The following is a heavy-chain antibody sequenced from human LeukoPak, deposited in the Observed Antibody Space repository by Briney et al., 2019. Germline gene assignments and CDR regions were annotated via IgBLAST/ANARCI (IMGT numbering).Heavy chain of an antibody. CDR1: GFTFSSYS. Sequence: GGSLRLSCAASGFTFSSYSMNWVRQAPGKGLEWVSYISSSSSTIYYADSVKGRFTISRDNAKNSLYLQMNSLRAEDTAVYYCVVTRRSGAFDIWGQGTMVTVSS. J-gene: IGHJ3*02. V-gene: IGHV3-48*01. CDR2: ISSSSSTI. CDR3: VVTRRSGAFDI. D-gene: IGHD4-11*01.